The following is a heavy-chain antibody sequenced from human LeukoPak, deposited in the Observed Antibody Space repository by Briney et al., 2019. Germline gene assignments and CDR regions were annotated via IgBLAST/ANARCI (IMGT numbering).Heavy chain of an antibody. D-gene: IGHD3-10*01. Sequence: SSETLSPTCAVYGGSFSGYYWSWIRQPPGKGLEWIGEINHSGSTNYNPSLKSRVTISVDTSKNQFSLKLSSVTAADTAVYYCAKDDAWLRFGEWSQGTLVTVSS. V-gene: IGHV4-34*01. CDR3: AKDDAWLRFGE. J-gene: IGHJ4*02. CDR2: INHSGST. CDR1: GGSFSGYY.